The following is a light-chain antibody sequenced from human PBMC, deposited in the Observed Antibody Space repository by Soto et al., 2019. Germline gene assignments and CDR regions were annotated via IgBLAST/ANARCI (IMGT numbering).Light chain of an antibody. V-gene: IGKV1-27*01. CDR3: QKYNSAPRA. J-gene: IGKJ4*01. Sequence: DIQMTQSPSSLSASVGDRVTITCRASQGISNYLAWYQQKPGKVPKLLIYAASTLQSGVTSRFSGSGSGTDFTLTISGLQPEDVATYYCQKYNSAPRAFGGGTKVEIK. CDR1: QGISNY. CDR2: AAS.